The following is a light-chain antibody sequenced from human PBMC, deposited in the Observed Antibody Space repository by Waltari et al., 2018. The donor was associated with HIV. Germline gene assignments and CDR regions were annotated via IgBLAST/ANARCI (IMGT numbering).Light chain of an antibody. J-gene: IGKJ1*01. CDR1: QSVSSSY. Sequence: EIVLTQSPGPLSLSPGERATLSCRASQSVSSSYLAWYQQNPGKAQRLLSYGASSRATGIPDRFSGSGSGTDFTLTISRLEPEEFAVYYCQQYGSSPPWTFGQGTKVEIK. CDR3: QQYGSSPPWT. V-gene: IGKV3-20*01. CDR2: GAS.